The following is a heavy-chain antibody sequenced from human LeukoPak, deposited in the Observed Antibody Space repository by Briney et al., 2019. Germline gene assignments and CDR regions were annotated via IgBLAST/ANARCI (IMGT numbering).Heavy chain of an antibody. J-gene: IGHJ3*01. V-gene: IGHV3-33*01. CDR2: VWYEGDIK. CDR1: GFTFRNYG. D-gene: IGHD1-14*01. CDR3: ARERTGDDFDV. Sequence: GGSLRLSCAASGFTFRNYGVHWVRQAPGKGLEWVALVWYEGDIKWYADSVKGRFTISRDNSKNTLYLLMNSLRAEDTAVYYCARERTGDDFDVWGQGTMVTVSS.